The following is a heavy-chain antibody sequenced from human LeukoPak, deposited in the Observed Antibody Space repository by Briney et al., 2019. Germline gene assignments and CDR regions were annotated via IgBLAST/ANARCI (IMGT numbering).Heavy chain of an antibody. CDR2: IYGGGST. CDR3: ASWPGGWYGEDS. D-gene: IGHD6-19*01. CDR1: GFTVSNNL. V-gene: IGHV3-53*01. J-gene: IGHJ4*02. Sequence: GGSLRLSCAASGFTVSNNLMSWVRQAPGKGLEWVSVIYGGGSTYYADSVKGRFIISRDTSKNTLYLQMNSLRAEDTAVYYCASWPGGWYGEDSWGQGTLVTVSS.